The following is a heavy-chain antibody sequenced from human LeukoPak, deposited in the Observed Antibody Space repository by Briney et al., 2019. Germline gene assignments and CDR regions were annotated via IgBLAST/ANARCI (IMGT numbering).Heavy chain of an antibody. D-gene: IGHD5-12*01. CDR3: ARDDSDVGMVATISREGDCFDS. CDR2: IAYDGGKA. V-gene: IGHV3-30*04. Sequence: GGSLRLSCAASGFTFSRYAMHWVRQAPGEGLAWVAVIAYDGGKAYYTDSVKGRFTIFRDNSKNTLYLQMNRLRPEDTAIYYCARDDSDVGMVATISREGDCFDSWGQGTLVTVSS. J-gene: IGHJ4*02. CDR1: GFTFSRYA.